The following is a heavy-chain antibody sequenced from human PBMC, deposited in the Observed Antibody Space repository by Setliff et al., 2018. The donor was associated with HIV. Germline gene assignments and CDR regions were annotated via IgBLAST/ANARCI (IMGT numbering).Heavy chain of an antibody. Sequence: ASVKVSCKASGYTFIDYFMHWVRQAPGQGLEWMGWISPNSGGTNYAQKFQGRVTVTRDTSINIVYMELIRLRSDDTAVYFCARTHDYSNYWFDPWGPGTLVTVSS. CDR3: ARTHDYSNYWFDP. J-gene: IGHJ5*02. D-gene: IGHD4-4*01. V-gene: IGHV1-2*02. CDR2: ISPNSGGT. CDR1: GYTFIDYF.